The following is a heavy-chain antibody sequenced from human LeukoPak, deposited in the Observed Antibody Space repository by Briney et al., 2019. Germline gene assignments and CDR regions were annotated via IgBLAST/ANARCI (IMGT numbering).Heavy chain of an antibody. J-gene: IGHJ4*02. CDR2: ISYDGSNK. Sequence: GRSLRLSCAASGFTFSSYGMHWVRQAPGKGLEWVAVISYDGSNKYYADSVKGRFTISRDNSKNTLYLQMNSLRAEDTAVYYCARGPLTMPFDYWGQGTLVTVSS. CDR3: ARGPLTMPFDY. V-gene: IGHV3-30*03. D-gene: IGHD3-3*01. CDR1: GFTFSSYG.